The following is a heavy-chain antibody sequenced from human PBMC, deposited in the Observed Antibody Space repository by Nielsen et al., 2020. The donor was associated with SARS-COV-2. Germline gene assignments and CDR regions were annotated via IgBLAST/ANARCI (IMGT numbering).Heavy chain of an antibody. V-gene: IGHV4-39*07. CDR3: ARVDPKGDV. J-gene: IGHJ6*04. CDR2: IYYSGST. Sequence: GSLRLSCTVSGGSISSSSYYWGWIRQPPGKGLEWIGSIYYSGSTYYNPSLKRRVTISVDTSKNQFSLKLSSVTAADTAVYYCARVDPKGDVWGKGTTVTVSS. CDR1: GGSISSSSYY.